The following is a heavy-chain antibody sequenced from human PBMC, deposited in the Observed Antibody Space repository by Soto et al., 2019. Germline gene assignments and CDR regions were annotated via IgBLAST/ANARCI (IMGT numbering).Heavy chain of an antibody. J-gene: IGHJ4*02. V-gene: IGHV3-48*03. CDR1: GFTFSSFE. Sequence: EVQLAESGGGLAQPGGSLRLSCVGSGFTFSSFEMNWVRQTPGKALEWLSYIGRSGETIYYADSVKGRFTISRDNAKSSLFLQMNGLRDEDTGIYYCARDSRGGAARRPTFYYWGRGTLVTVSS. CDR3: ARDSRGGAARRPTFYY. D-gene: IGHD6-6*01. CDR2: IGRSGETI.